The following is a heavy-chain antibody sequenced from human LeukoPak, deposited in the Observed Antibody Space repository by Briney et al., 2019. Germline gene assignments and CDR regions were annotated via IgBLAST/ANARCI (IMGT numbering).Heavy chain of an antibody. Sequence: GGSLRLSCVASGFTFSSYAMSWVRQAPGKGLEWVSVVSGGGHNTYYADSVKGRFTMSRDNSKRTVYLQMNSLRAEDTAVYYCAKYRSSWYYPFDSWGQGTLVTVSS. CDR1: GFTFSSYA. J-gene: IGHJ4*02. D-gene: IGHD6-13*01. V-gene: IGHV3-23*01. CDR3: AKYRSSWYYPFDS. CDR2: VSGGGHNT.